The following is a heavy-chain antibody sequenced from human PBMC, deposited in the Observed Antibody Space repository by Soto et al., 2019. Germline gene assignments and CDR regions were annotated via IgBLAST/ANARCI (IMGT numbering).Heavy chain of an antibody. CDR1: GGSISSYY. Sequence: SETLSLTCTVSGGSISSYYWSWIRQPPGKGLEWIGYIYYSGSTNYNPSLKSRVTISVDTSKNQFSLKLSSVTAADTAVYYCARRGGPHKELDYWGQGTLVTVSS. V-gene: IGHV4-59*08. D-gene: IGHD3-16*01. CDR2: IYYSGST. CDR3: ARRGGPHKELDY. J-gene: IGHJ4*02.